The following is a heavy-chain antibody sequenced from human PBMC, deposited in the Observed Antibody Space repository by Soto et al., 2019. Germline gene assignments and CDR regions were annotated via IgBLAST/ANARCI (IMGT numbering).Heavy chain of an antibody. CDR2: IDPSDSYT. D-gene: IGHD2-15*01. CDR1: GYSFTSYW. Sequence: PGESLKISCNCSGYSFTSYWISGVRQIPGKGLELMGRIDPSDSYTNYSPSFQGHVTISADKSISTAYLQWSSLNASDTAMYYSASARRSYCSGGSCYGLFDYWGQGTLVTVSS. CDR3: ASARRSYCSGGSCYGLFDY. J-gene: IGHJ4*02. V-gene: IGHV5-10-1*01.